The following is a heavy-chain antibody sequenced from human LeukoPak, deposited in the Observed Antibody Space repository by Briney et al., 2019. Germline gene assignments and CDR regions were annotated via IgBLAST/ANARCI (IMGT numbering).Heavy chain of an antibody. CDR2: IYHSGST. CDR1: GGSISSSNW. Sequence: SETLSLTCAVSGGSISSSNWWSWVRQPPGKGLEWIGEIYHSGSTNYNPSLKSRVTISVDKSKNQFSLKLSSVTAADTAVYYCATSRDSGSYWFDYWGQGTLVTVSS. J-gene: IGHJ5*01. D-gene: IGHD1-26*01. V-gene: IGHV4-4*02. CDR3: ATSRDSGSYWFDY.